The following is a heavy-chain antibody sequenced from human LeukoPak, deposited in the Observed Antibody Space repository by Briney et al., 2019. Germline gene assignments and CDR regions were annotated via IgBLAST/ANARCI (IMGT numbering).Heavy chain of an antibody. CDR3: ARYGKIYCDYDNYFDY. Sequence: SETLSLTCTVSGGSISSYYWSWIRQPPGKGLEWIGYIYYSGSTNYNPSLKSRVTISVDTSKNQFSLKPSSVTAADTAVYYCARYGKIYCDYDNYFDYWGQGTLVTVSS. V-gene: IGHV4-59*01. CDR2: IYYSGST. J-gene: IGHJ4*02. D-gene: IGHD4-17*01. CDR1: GGSISSYY.